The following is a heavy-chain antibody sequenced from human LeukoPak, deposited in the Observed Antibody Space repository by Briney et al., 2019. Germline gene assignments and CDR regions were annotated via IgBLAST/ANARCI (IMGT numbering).Heavy chain of an antibody. CDR3: SKDGHCTNGVCYGYNDY. CDR1: GFTFSNYG. J-gene: IGHJ4*02. CDR2: ISYDGSNK. Sequence: PGGSLRLSCAASGFTFSNYGMHWVRPAPGKGLEWVALISYDGSNKYYTDSVKGRFTISRDNSKNTLYLQMSSLRAEDTAVYFCSKDGHCTNGVCYGYNDYWGQGTLVTVSS. V-gene: IGHV3-30*18. D-gene: IGHD2-8*01.